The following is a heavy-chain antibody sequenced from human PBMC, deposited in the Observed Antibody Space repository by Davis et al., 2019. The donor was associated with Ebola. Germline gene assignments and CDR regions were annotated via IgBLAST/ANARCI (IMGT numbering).Heavy chain of an antibody. D-gene: IGHD2-15*01. CDR2: INHSGST. Sequence: PSETLSLTCTVSGGSISSYYWSWIRQPPGKGLEWIGEINHSGSTNYNPSLKSRVTISVDTSKNQFSLKLSSVTAADTAVYYCASSTYCSGGSCSPVDYWGQGTLVTVSS. CDR3: ASSTYCSGGSCSPVDY. V-gene: IGHV4-34*01. J-gene: IGHJ4*02. CDR1: GGSISSYY.